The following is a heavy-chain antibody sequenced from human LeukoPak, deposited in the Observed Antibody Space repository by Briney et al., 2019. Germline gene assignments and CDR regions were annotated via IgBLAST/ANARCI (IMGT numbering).Heavy chain of an antibody. CDR2: IYPADSDT. Sequence: GESLKISCKGSGYTFVTYWIGWVRQMPGKGLEWMGIIYPADSDTRYSPSFQGQVIISADKSISTAYLQWSSLKASDTAIYYCARSLAQYSISSRFDSWGQGTLVTVSS. J-gene: IGHJ4*02. CDR3: ARSLAQYSISSRFDS. D-gene: IGHD6-6*01. CDR1: GYTFVTYW. V-gene: IGHV5-51*01.